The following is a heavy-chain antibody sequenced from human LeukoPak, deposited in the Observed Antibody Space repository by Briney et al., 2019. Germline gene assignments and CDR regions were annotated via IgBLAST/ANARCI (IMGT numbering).Heavy chain of an antibody. D-gene: IGHD3-10*01. CDR1: GFTFSSNA. J-gene: IGHJ4*02. CDR2: IRYDGNNK. Sequence: RRSLRLSCAASGFTFSSNAMHWVRQAPGKGLEWVAFIRYDGNNKYYADSVKGRFTISRDNSKNTLYLQMNSLRAEDTAVYYCAKDGGSGSYIDYWGQETLVTVSS. CDR3: AKDGGSGSYIDY. V-gene: IGHV3-30*02.